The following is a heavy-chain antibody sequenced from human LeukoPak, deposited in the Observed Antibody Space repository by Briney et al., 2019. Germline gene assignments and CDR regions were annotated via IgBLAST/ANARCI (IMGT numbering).Heavy chain of an antibody. J-gene: IGHJ4*02. D-gene: IGHD6-19*01. Sequence: SGGSLRLSCAASGFTFSSYAMSWVRQAPGKGLEWVSTISGSGDSTYYADSVKGRFTISRDNSKNTLYLRMNSLRAEDTAVYYCAKGPFIRGSIAVAGLRIARYFDYWGQGTLVTVSS. V-gene: IGHV3-23*01. CDR3: AKGPFIRGSIAVAGLRIARYFDY. CDR1: GFTFSSYA. CDR2: ISGSGDST.